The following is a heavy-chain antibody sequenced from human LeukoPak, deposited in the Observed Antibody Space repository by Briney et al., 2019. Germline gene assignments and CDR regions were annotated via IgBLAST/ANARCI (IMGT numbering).Heavy chain of an antibody. CDR3: AKSSFCCPRDDY. Sequence: GGSLRLSCVASGFTFSSRDWMTWVRQAPGKGLEWVSYISSSSGTINYADSVEGRFTISRDNAKNSLYLQMNSLRAEDTAVYYCAKSSFCCPRDDYWGQGTLVTVSS. D-gene: IGHD3-10*01. V-gene: IGHV3-48*04. CDR2: ISSSSGTI. CDR1: GFTFSSRDW. J-gene: IGHJ4*02.